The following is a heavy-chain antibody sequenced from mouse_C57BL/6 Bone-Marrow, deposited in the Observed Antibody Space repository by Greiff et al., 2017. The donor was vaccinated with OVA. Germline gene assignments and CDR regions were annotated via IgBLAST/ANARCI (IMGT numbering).Heavy chain of an antibody. V-gene: IGHV1-5*01. CDR2: IYPGNSDT. D-gene: IGHD2-4*01. Sequence: VQLQQSGPVLARPGASVKMSCKTSGYTFTSYWMHWVKQRPGQGLEWIGAIYPGNSDTSYNQKFKGKAKLTAVTSASTAYLELSSLTNEDSAVYYCSYYDYDGGNDYWGQGTTLTVSS. CDR1: GYTFTSYW. CDR3: SYYDYDGGNDY. J-gene: IGHJ2*01.